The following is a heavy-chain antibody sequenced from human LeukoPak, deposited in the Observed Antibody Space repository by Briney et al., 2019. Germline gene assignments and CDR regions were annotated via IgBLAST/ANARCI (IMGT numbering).Heavy chain of an antibody. V-gene: IGHV3-49*03. D-gene: IGHD4-17*01. J-gene: IGHJ6*03. Sequence: GGSLRLSCTASGFTFGDYAMSWFRQAPGKGLEWVGFIRSKAYGGTTEYAASVKGRFTISRDDSKSIAYLQMNSLKTEDTAVYYCTSTFDYGDYYYYYYYMDVWGKGTTVTVSS. CDR3: TSTFDYGDYYYYYYYMDV. CDR1: GFTFGDYA. CDR2: IRSKAYGGTT.